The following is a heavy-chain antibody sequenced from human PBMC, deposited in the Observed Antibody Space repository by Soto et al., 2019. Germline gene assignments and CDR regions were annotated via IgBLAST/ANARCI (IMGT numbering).Heavy chain of an antibody. D-gene: IGHD3-16*01. CDR1: GFTFRSYV. CDR2: TSYDGSNK. Sequence: QVQLVESGGGVVQPGTSLRLSCVGSGFTFRSYVIHWVRQAPGKGLEWVALTSYDGSNKDYGDSVKGRFTISRDNSRNTVDLQMDSLRREDTALYSCARWGTTGGLAVWGQGTLVSVSS. V-gene: IGHV3-30*14. J-gene: IGHJ1*01. CDR3: ARWGTTGGLAV.